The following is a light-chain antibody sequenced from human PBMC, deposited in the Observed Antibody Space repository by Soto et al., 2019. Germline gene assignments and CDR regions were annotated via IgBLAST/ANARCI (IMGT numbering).Light chain of an antibody. J-gene: IGKJ1*01. V-gene: IGKV3-11*01. Sequence: EIVVTQSPVTLSLSPGERATLSCRASQSVSNYLAWYQQKPGQAPRLFIYDAYTRASGIPARFRGRGSGTDFTLTIGSLDPEDIAVYYCQHLFNWAWTFGQGTKVEIK. CDR3: QHLFNWAWT. CDR1: QSVSNY. CDR2: DAY.